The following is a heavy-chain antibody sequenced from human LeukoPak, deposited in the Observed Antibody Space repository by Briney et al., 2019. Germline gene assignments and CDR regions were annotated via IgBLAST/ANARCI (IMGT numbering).Heavy chain of an antibody. D-gene: IGHD1-1*01. CDR3: AKAGIGADGAGFLCEY. CDR2: ASYYVGKQ. J-gene: IGHJ4*02. CDR1: GFTFSDYA. Sequence: PGGSLRLSCAASGFTFSDYAMSWVRQAPGKGLEWVSTASYYVGKQYHADSVRGRVPVSRDNCRNMVSLQMSSLRVEDTGIYYCAKAGIGADGAGFLCEYWGQGTLVTVSS. V-gene: IGHV3-23*01.